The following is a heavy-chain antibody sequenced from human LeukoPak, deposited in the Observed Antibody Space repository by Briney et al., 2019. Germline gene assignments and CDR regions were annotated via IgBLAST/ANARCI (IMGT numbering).Heavy chain of an antibody. CDR2: INQNGSEK. D-gene: IGHD3-22*01. J-gene: IGHJ4*02. V-gene: IGHV3-7*01. Sequence: GGSLRLSCAASGFTFSSYWMHWVRQPPGKGLEWVANINQNGSEKYYVDSVKGRFTISRDNAKNSLYLQMNSLRVEDTAVYYCASGMIEYDYWGQGTLVTVSS. CDR3: ASGMIEYDY. CDR1: GFTFSSYW.